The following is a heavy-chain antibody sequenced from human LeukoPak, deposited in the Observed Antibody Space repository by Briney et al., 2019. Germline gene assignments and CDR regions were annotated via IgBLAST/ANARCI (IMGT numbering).Heavy chain of an antibody. CDR2: IYYSGST. V-gene: IGHV4-4*02. J-gene: IGHJ3*02. D-gene: IGHD1-26*01. CDR3: ARVSRSGSYFGAFEI. CDR1: GGSISSSNW. Sequence: KSSGTLSLTCAVSGGSISSSNWWSWVRQPPGKGLEWIGNIYYSGSTYYNPSLTSRVTISVDTSKNQFSLKLSSVTAADTAVYYCARVSRSGSYFGAFEIWGQGTMVTVSS.